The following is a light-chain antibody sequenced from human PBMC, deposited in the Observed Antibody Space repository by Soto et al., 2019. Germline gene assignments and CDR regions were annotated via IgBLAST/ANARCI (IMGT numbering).Light chain of an antibody. Sequence: EIVMTQSPATLSVSPGERATISCRASQSVRNDLAWFQQKPGKAPRVLVYGASTTATGVPARFSGSGSGTEFTLTITSLQSEDFAVYYCVQYNNWYSFGRGTKLEIK. J-gene: IGKJ2*03. CDR3: VQYNNWYS. CDR1: QSVRND. CDR2: GAS. V-gene: IGKV3-15*01.